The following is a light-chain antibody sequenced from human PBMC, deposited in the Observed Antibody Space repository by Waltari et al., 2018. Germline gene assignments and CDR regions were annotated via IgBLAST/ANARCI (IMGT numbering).Light chain of an antibody. CDR1: QSLVSRDGNTY. V-gene: IGKV2-30*01. CDR3: MQGTHWPWT. J-gene: IGKJ1*01. CDR2: KVS. Sequence: DVVMTQSPLSLPVTLGQPASISCRSSQSLVSRDGNTYFNWFLQRPGQSPRRLLYKVSNRDSGVPDRFSGSGSGTDFTLRISRVEAEDVGVYYCMQGTHWPWTFGQGTKVEIK.